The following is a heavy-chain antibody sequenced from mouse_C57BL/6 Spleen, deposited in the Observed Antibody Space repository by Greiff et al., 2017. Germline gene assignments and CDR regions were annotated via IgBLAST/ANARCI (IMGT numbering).Heavy chain of an antibody. Sequence: EVKLMESGPELVKPGASVKMSCKASGYSFTDYNMHWVKQSHGKSLEWIGYMNPNNGGTSYNEKFKGKATLTVNKSSSTAYRGLRSLTSEDAAVYYCARGGSYSTFDYWGQGTTLTVSS. D-gene: IGHD2-5*01. CDR3: ARGGSYSTFDY. V-gene: IGHV1-22*01. CDR1: GYSFTDYN. CDR2: MNPNNGGT. J-gene: IGHJ2*01.